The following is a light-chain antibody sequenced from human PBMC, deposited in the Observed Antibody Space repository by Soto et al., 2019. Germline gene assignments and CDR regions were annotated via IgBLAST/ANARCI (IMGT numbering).Light chain of an antibody. V-gene: IGLV2-14*01. CDR1: SSDVGGYNY. Sequence: QSALTQPASVSGSPGQSITISCTGTSSDVGGYNYVSWYQQQSGKAPKLMIHEVSNRPSGVSNRFSGSKSGNTASLTISGLQAEDEADYYCCSYAGSRTYVFGPGTKLTVL. CDR2: EVS. CDR3: CSYAGSRTYV. J-gene: IGLJ1*01.